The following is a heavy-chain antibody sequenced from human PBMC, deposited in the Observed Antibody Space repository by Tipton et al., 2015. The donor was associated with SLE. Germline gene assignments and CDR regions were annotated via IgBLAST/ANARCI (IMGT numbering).Heavy chain of an antibody. D-gene: IGHD3-9*01. Sequence: GSLRLSCAASGFTFSDYYMTWIRQAPGQGLEWVSYISSSGSTIYYADSVKGRFTISRDNAKNSLYLQMNSLRAEDTAVYYCARAKHDILNGVGGYWGQGALVTVSS. V-gene: IGHV3-11*01. J-gene: IGHJ4*02. CDR1: GFTFSDYY. CDR3: ARAKHDILNGVGGY. CDR2: ISSSGSTI.